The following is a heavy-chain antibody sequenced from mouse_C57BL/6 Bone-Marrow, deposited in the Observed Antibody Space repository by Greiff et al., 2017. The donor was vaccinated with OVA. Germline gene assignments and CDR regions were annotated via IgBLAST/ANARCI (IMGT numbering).Heavy chain of an antibody. Sequence: QVQLKESGAELARPGASVKLSCKASGYTFTSYGISWVKQRTGQGLEWIGEIYPRSGNTYYNEKFKGKATLTADKSSSTAYMELRSLTSEDSAVYFCARGYYGSSSYYAMDYWGQGTSVTVSS. V-gene: IGHV1-81*01. J-gene: IGHJ4*01. CDR3: ARGYYGSSSYYAMDY. CDR1: GYTFTSYG. CDR2: IYPRSGNT. D-gene: IGHD1-1*01.